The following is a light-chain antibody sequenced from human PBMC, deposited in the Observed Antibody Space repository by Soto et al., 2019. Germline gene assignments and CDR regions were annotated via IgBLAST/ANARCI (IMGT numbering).Light chain of an antibody. Sequence: QSVLTQPPSVSGAPGQRVTISCTGSGSNIGAGYAVHWYQQLPGTAPKLLIYSNNQRPSGVPDRFSGSKSGTSASLAISGLQSEDEADYYCAAWDDSLYVFGTGTKLTVL. V-gene: IGLV1-44*01. J-gene: IGLJ1*01. CDR3: AAWDDSLYV. CDR1: GSNIGAGYA. CDR2: SNN.